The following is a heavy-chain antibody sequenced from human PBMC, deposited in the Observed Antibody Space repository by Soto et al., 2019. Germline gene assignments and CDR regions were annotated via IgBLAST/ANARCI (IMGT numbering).Heavy chain of an antibody. Sequence: QVTLKESGPVLVKPTETLTLRCTVSGLSITDSEMGVSWIRQPPGQPLEWLAHIDSSGEKSYRTFMKSRLAITKDTSKSQIVLTRTNMDPADTATYYCARRHLAVAVSPWFDPWGQVIPVTVSS. V-gene: IGHV2-26*01. CDR1: GLSITDSEMG. J-gene: IGHJ5*02. D-gene: IGHD6-19*01. CDR2: IDSSGEK. CDR3: ARRHLAVAVSPWFDP.